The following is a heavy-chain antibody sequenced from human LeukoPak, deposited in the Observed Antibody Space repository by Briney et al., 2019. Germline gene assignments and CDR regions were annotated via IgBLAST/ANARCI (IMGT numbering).Heavy chain of an antibody. Sequence: GGSLRLSCAASGFTFDDYAMHWVRQAPGKGLEWVSGITWNSGDIGYVDSVKGRFTISRDNAKNSLHLQMNSLRAEDTALYYCAKDTCSSTSCSNDYWGQGTLVTVSS. CDR2: ITWNSGDI. CDR3: AKDTCSSTSCSNDY. D-gene: IGHD2-2*01. J-gene: IGHJ4*02. V-gene: IGHV3-9*01. CDR1: GFTFDDYA.